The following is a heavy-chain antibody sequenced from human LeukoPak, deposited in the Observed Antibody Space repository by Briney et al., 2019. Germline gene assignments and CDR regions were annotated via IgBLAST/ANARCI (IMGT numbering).Heavy chain of an antibody. CDR1: GFTFRTYG. V-gene: IGHV3-7*04. CDR2: IKNDGTED. CDR3: VRGRSAIDY. J-gene: IGHJ4*02. Sequence: GGSLRLSCVASGFTFRTYGMNWVRQAPGKGLEWVANIKNDGTEDHYASSVEGRFTISRDNNKNSLYLQLNSLGPEDTAVYYCVRGRSAIDYWSQGTRVTVSS.